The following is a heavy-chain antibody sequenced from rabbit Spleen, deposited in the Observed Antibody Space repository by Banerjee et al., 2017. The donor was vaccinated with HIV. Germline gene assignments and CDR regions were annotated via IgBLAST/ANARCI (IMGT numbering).Heavy chain of an antibody. CDR1: GFSFSSSDY. CDR3: ARDTGSSFSSYGMDL. D-gene: IGHD8-1*01. J-gene: IGHJ6*01. V-gene: IGHV1S45*01. Sequence: QDQLEESGGGLVQPEGSLALTCKASGFSFSSSDYICWVRQAPGKGLEWISCIAGSSSGFTYSATWAKGRFTISKTSSTTVTLQMTSLTVADTATYFCARDTGSSFSSYGMDLWGPGTLVTVS. CDR2: IAGSSSGFT.